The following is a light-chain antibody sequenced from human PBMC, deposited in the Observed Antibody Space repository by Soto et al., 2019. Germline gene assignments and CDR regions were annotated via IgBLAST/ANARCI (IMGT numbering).Light chain of an antibody. CDR1: QDINNY. V-gene: IGKV1-33*01. CDR3: QQCDNLPYT. J-gene: IGKJ2*01. Sequence: DVLMTQSPSSLSASVGDRVTITCQASQDINNYLNWYQQKPGKAPTLLIYDASNLETGVPLWFSRSCARTEFTFTISSLQPEDIATYYCQQCDNLPYTFGQGTKLEMK. CDR2: DAS.